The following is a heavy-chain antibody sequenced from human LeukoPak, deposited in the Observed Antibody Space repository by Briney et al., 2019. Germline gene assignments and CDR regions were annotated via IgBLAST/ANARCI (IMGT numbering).Heavy chain of an antibody. CDR3: ARGSPYYDILTGHALFDY. V-gene: IGHV7-4-1*02. D-gene: IGHD3-9*01. J-gene: IGHJ4*02. CDR1: GYTFTSYA. CDR2: INTNTGNP. Sequence: ASVKVSCKASGYTFTSYAMNWVRQAPGQGLEWMGWINTNTGNPTYAQGFAGRFVFSLDTSVSTAYLQISSLKAEDTAVYYCARGSPYYDILTGHALFDYWGQGTLVTVSS.